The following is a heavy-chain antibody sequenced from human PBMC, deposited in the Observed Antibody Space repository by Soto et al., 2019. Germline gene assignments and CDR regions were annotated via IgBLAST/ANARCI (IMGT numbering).Heavy chain of an antibody. CDR1: GFTFSSYA. CDR3: ASHLSGSYDEEYFQH. J-gene: IGHJ1*01. CDR2: ISGSGGST. Sequence: GGSLRLSCAASGFTFSSYAMSWVRQAPGKGLEWVSAISGSGGSTYYADSVKGRFTISRDNSKNTLYLQMNSLRAEDTAVYYCASHLSGSYDEEYFQHWGQGTLVTVSS. V-gene: IGHV3-23*01. D-gene: IGHD1-26*01.